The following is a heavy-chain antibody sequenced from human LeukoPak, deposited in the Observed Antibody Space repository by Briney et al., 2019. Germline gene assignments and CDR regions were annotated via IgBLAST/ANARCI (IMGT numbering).Heavy chain of an antibody. CDR2: ISGSGGST. D-gene: IGHD1-26*01. Sequence: GGTLRLSCAASGFTFSSYGMSWVRQAPGKGLEWVSAISGSGGSTYYADSVKGRFTISRDNSKNTLYLQMNSLRAEDTAVYYCAKVLRGSGSYSGAFDIWGQGTMVTVSS. V-gene: IGHV3-23*01. CDR3: AKVLRGSGSYSGAFDI. CDR1: GFTFSSYG. J-gene: IGHJ3*02.